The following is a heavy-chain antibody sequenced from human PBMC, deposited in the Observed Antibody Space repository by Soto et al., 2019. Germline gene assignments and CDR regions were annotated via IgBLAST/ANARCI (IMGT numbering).Heavy chain of an antibody. Sequence: QVRMVQSGAEVKKPGSSVKVSCEASGCTFSSYAVTWVRQAPGQGLEWMGGIIPIVTTPNYAQKFQGRLTISADKSTSTSYMELRILSSEDTGVYYCERVGYNFGSRYHYYGMAVWGQGTTVIVSS. J-gene: IGHJ6*02. V-gene: IGHV1-69*06. CDR1: GCTFSSYA. D-gene: IGHD3-3*01. CDR3: ERVGYNFGSRYHYYGMAV. CDR2: IIPIVTTP.